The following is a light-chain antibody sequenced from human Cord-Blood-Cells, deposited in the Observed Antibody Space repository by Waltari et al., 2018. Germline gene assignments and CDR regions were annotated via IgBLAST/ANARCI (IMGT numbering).Light chain of an antibody. CDR2: EGS. CDR1: ISDVGSSHS. Sequence: QSALNHPASVSGSPGQSIPLSFTGTISDVGSSHSVSLYQQHPGEAPKLMIYEGSKRPSGVSNRFSGSKSGNTASLTISGLQAEDEADYYCCSYAGSSTWVFGGGTKLTVL. V-gene: IGLV2-23*01. CDR3: CSYAGSSTWV. J-gene: IGLJ3*02.